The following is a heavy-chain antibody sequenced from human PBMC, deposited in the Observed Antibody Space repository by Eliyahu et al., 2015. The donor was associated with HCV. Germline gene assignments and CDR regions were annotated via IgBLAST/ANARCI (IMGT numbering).Heavy chain of an antibody. CDR3: AKSEDCRTASCYDSYYYGMEV. CDR1: GFIFNSYS. Sequence: EVQLVESGGGLVKPGGSLRLSCAASGFIFNSYSMNWVRQAPGKGLEWVSSISSSSSYIYYRDSVKGRFTISRDNAKNSLFLQMNSLRAEDTAVYYCAKSEDCRTASCYDSYYYGMEVWGQGTTVTVSS. D-gene: IGHD2-2*01. V-gene: IGHV3-21*01. CDR2: ISSSSSYI. J-gene: IGHJ6*02.